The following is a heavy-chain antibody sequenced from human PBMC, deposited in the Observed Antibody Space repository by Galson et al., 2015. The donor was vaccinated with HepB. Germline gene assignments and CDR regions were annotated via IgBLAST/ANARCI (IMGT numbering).Heavy chain of an antibody. Sequence: SLRLSCAASGFTFSNAWMNWVRQAPGKGLEWVGRIKSKTDGGTTDYAAPVKGRFTISRDDPKNTLYLQMNSLKTEDTAVYYCTTDAYYYDSNGSMGYFDYWGQGTLVTVSS. V-gene: IGHV3-15*07. CDR3: TTDAYYYDSNGSMGYFDY. CDR1: GFTFSNAW. D-gene: IGHD3-22*01. J-gene: IGHJ4*02. CDR2: IKSKTDGGTT.